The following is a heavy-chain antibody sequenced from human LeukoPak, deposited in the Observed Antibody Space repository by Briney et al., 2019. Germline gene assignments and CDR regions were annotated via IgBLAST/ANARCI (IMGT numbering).Heavy chain of an antibody. V-gene: IGHV4-30-4*08. Sequence: SETLSLTCTVSGVSISSGDYYWSWIRQPPGKGLEWIGYIYYSGSTYYNPSLKSRVTISVDTSKNQFSLKLSSVTAADTAVYYCAREGSGATSAFDIWGQGTMVTVSS. CDR3: AREGSGATSAFDI. D-gene: IGHD5-12*01. CDR2: IYYSGST. J-gene: IGHJ3*02. CDR1: GVSISSGDYY.